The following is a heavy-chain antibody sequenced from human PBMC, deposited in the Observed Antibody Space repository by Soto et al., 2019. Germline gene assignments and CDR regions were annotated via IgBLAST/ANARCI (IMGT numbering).Heavy chain of an antibody. V-gene: IGHV3-23*01. D-gene: IGHD3-3*01. J-gene: IGHJ5*02. CDR1: GFTFSIYA. CDR2: NSGSGGST. Sequence: GSMRLSCAASGFTFSIYAMSWVRQAPGEGLEWVSANSGSGGSTYYADSVKGRFTISRDNSKNTLYLQMNSLRAEDTAVYYCAKDKSPDYDFWSGSNWFDPWGQGTLVTVSS. CDR3: AKDKSPDYDFWSGSNWFDP.